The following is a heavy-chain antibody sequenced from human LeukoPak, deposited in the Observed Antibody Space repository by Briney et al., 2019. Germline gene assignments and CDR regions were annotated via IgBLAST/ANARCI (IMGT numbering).Heavy chain of an antibody. Sequence: GASVKVSCKASGGTFSSYAISWVRQAPGQGLEWMGGIIPIFGTANYAQKFQGRVTITTDESTSTAYMELSSLRSEETAVYYCARDATLLWFGETLGGNFDYWGQGTLVTVSS. CDR2: IIPIFGTA. CDR3: ARDATLLWFGETLGGNFDY. J-gene: IGHJ4*02. D-gene: IGHD3-10*01. V-gene: IGHV1-69*05. CDR1: GGTFSSYA.